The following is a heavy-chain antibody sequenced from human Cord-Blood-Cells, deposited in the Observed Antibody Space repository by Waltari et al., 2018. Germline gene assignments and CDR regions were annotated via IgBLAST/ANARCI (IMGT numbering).Heavy chain of an antibody. CDR3: ARKDYGDYVDY. CDR2: ISSSGSTI. J-gene: IGHJ4*02. CDR1: GFTFRSYE. D-gene: IGHD4-17*01. Sequence: EVQLVESGGGLVQPGGSLRLSCAASGFTFRSYEMNWVRQAPGKGLEWVSYISSSGSTIYYADSVKGRFTISRDNAKNSLYLQMNSLRAEDTAVYYCARKDYGDYVDYWGQGTLVTVSS. V-gene: IGHV3-48*03.